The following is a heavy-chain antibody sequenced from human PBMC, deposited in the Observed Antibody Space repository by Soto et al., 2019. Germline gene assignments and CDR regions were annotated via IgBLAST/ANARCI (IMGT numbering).Heavy chain of an antibody. J-gene: IGHJ3*02. CDR3: ARDIAVADAFDI. CDR1: GYSFTDHY. V-gene: IGHV1-2*02. D-gene: IGHD6-19*01. CDR2: INPNSGGT. Sequence: GXSVKVSCEASGYSFTDHYLHWVRQAPGQGPEWMGWINPNSGGTSYAQNFQGRVTMTRDTSISTAYMELSSLRYDDTAVYYCARDIAVADAFDIWGQGTMVTVSS.